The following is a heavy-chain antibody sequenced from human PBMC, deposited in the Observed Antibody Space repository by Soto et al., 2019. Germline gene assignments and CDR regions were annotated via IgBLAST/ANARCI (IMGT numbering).Heavy chain of an antibody. D-gene: IGHD3-9*01. V-gene: IGHV4-34*01. CDR3: ARDTLLRYFDWLPQVGAFDI. Sequence: QVQLQQWGAGLLKPSETLSLTCAVYGGSFSGYYWSWIRQPPGKGLEWIGEINHSGSTNYNPSLKRRVPISVDTSKNQFSLKLSSVTAADTAVYYCARDTLLRYFDWLPQVGAFDIWGQGTMVTVSS. CDR1: GGSFSGYY. CDR2: INHSGST. J-gene: IGHJ3*02.